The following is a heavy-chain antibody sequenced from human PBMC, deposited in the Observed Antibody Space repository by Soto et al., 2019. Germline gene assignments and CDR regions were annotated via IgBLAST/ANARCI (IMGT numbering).Heavy chain of an antibody. CDR3: VRGGGGGLFDP. CDR2: ITGDGLTT. J-gene: IGHJ5*02. Sequence: GGSLRLSCAASGFTFSSYAMSWVRRAPGKGLDWVSTITGDGLTTYDADSVKGRFTISRDNSKRSLYLQMMSLTAEDTAIYYCVRGGGGGLFDPWGQGTMVTVSS. D-gene: IGHD2-15*01. V-gene: IGHV3-23*01. CDR1: GFTFSSYA.